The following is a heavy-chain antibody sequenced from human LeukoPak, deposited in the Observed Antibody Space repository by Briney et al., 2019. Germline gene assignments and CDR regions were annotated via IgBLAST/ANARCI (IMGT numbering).Heavy chain of an antibody. D-gene: IGHD2-15*01. V-gene: IGHV3-21*01. J-gene: IGHJ4*02. CDR1: GFTFSSYS. CDR3: ARDVVVVVASDSNFDY. Sequence: GGSLRLSCAASGFTFSSYSMNWVRQAPGKGLEWVSSISSSSSYIYYADSVKGRFTISRDNAKNSLYLQMNSLRAEDTAVYYCARDVVVVVASDSNFDYWGQGTLVTVSS. CDR2: ISSSSSYI.